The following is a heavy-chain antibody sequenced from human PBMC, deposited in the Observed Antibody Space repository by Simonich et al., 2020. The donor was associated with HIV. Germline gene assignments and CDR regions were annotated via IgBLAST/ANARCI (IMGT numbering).Heavy chain of an antibody. D-gene: IGHD3-16*01. V-gene: IGHV3-30*07. CDR2: ISYDGSNK. Sequence: QVQLVESGGGVVQPGRSLRLSCAASGFTFSSYAMHWVRQAPGNGLEWVAVISYDGSNKYYSDSVNGRFTISRDNSKNTLYLQMNSLRAEDTAVYYCASGGSISSVWADDYWGQGTLVTVSS. CDR3: ASGGSISSVWADDY. CDR1: GFTFSSYA. J-gene: IGHJ4*02.